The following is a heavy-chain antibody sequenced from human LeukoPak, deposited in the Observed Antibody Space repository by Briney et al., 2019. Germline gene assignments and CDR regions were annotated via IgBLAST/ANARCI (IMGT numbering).Heavy chain of an antibody. V-gene: IGHV1-18*01. D-gene: IGHD3-10*01. Sequence: ASVKVSCKASGYTFTNYGIIWVRQAPGQGLEWMGRISAYNGNTNYAQKLQGRVTVTTDTSTSTAYMELRSLRSDDTAVYFCARGLGVTMVRGVANWFDPWGQGTLVTVSS. CDR1: GYTFTNYG. CDR2: ISAYNGNT. J-gene: IGHJ5*02. CDR3: ARGLGVTMVRGVANWFDP.